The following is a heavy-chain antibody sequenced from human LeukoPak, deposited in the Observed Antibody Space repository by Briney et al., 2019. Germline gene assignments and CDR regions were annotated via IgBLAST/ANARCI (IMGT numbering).Heavy chain of an antibody. Sequence: PGRTLRLSCAAPGFTFSTYGMSWVRQAPGKGLEWVAFIRYDGSNKYYADSVKGRFTISRDNSKNTLYLQMNSLRAEDTAVYYCAKITERWRYYYMDVWGKGTTVTISS. CDR2: IRYDGSNK. V-gene: IGHV3-30*02. CDR3: AKITERWRYYYMDV. D-gene: IGHD1-1*01. CDR1: GFTFSTYG. J-gene: IGHJ6*03.